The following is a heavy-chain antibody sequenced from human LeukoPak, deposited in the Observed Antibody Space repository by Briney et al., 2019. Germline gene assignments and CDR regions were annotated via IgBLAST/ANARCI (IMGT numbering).Heavy chain of an antibody. V-gene: IGHV1-2*02. CDR3: ARYYALHYDFWSGGGFDY. J-gene: IGHJ4*02. D-gene: IGHD3-3*01. CDR2: INPNSGDT. Sequence: ASVKVSCKTSGYTFTGYYIHWLRQAPGQGLEWMGWINPNSGDTKSPQNFQGRVTLTSDTSMSTAHMELSSLKSDDTAMYYCARYYALHYDFWSGGGFDYWGQGTLVTVSS. CDR1: GYTFTGYY.